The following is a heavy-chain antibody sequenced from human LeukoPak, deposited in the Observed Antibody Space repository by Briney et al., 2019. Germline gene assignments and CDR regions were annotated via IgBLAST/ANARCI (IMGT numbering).Heavy chain of an antibody. J-gene: IGHJ5*02. CDR3: ARRAPCWYPFDP. CDR2: IYYSGST. Sequence: SETLSLTCTVSGGSISSDYWHWIRQPPGKGLEWIGYIYYSGSTNYNPSLKSRVTISVDTSKTQFSLRLSSVTAADTAVYYCARRAPCWYPFDPWGQGTLVTVSS. CDR1: GGSISSDY. D-gene: IGHD6-13*01. V-gene: IGHV4-59*01.